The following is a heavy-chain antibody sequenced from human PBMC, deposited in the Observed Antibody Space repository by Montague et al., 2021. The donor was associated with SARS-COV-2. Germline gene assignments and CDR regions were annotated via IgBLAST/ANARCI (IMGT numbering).Heavy chain of an antibody. D-gene: IGHD5-18*01. Sequence: TLSLTCTVSGGSISRGYYYWSWIRLPAGKGLEWIGRIYRSGSPNYNPSLKSRVVLSVDTSKNQFSMKLTPVTAADTAMYYCARGVDTGVVTVTGGFDYWGQGTLVIVSS. CDR2: IYRSGSP. V-gene: IGHV4-61*02. J-gene: IGHJ4*02. CDR1: GGSISRGYYY. CDR3: ARGVDTGVVTVTGGFDY.